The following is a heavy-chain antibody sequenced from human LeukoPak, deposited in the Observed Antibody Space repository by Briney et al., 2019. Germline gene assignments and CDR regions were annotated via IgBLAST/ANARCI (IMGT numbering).Heavy chain of an antibody. V-gene: IGHV1-46*01. CDR1: GYTFTSYY. CDR2: INPSGGST. J-gene: IGHJ4*02. CDR3: ARGSLSGGWHETRMYYFDY. D-gene: IGHD2-15*01. Sequence: ASVKVSCKASGYTFTSYYMHWVRQAPGQGFEWMGIINPSGGSTSYAQKFQGRVTMTRDTSTSTVYMELSSPRSEDTAVYYCARGSLSGGWHETRMYYFDYWGQGTLVTVSS.